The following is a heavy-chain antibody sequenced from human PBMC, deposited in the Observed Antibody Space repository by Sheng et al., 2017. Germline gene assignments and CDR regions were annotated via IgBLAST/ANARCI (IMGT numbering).Heavy chain of an antibody. Sequence: EVQLVESGGGLIQPGGSLRLSCAASGFTVSSNYMTWVRQARGKGLEWVSVVYSGGSTYYADSVKGRFTISRDNSKNTLYLQMNNLRVEDTAVYYCARDRGSYPGGGYFDYWGQGTLVTVSS. CDR3: ARDRGSYPGGGYFDY. J-gene: IGHJ4*02. V-gene: IGHV3-53*01. CDR2: VYSGGST. CDR1: GFTVSSNY. D-gene: IGHD1-26*01.